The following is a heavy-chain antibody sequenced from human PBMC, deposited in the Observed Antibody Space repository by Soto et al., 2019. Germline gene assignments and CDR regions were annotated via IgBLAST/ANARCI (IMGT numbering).Heavy chain of an antibody. V-gene: IGHV4-59*06. CDR1: GGSIISYD. Sequence: PSETLSLTCTVSGGSIISYDWSWIRQPPGKGLEWIGYIYYRGSTYYNPSLKSRVTISVDTSKNQFSLKLSSVTASDTAVYYCARGIWSGYPDYYFDYWGQGTLVTV. CDR2: IYYRGST. D-gene: IGHD3-3*01. J-gene: IGHJ4*02. CDR3: ARGIWSGYPDYYFDY.